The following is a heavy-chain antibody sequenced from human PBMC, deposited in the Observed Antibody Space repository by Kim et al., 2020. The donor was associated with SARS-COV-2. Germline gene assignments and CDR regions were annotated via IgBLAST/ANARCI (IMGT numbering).Heavy chain of an antibody. Sequence: ATAQGRVTISRDESKNALYLQMSSLTTEDTAVYYCTTRLLGGCSGGGCYDYWGQGTLVTVSS. V-gene: IGHV3-15*01. CDR3: TTRLLGGCSGGGCYDY. D-gene: IGHD2-15*01. J-gene: IGHJ4*02.